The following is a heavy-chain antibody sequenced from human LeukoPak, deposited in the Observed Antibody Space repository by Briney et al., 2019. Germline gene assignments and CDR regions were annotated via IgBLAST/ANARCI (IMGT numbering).Heavy chain of an antibody. CDR2: VRPNSGNT. CDR3: ARAPSGYDSGEDYFDY. Sequence: EASVKVSCKASGYTFTNFDIYWVRQATGQGLEWMGWVRPNSGNTGYAQKFQGGVTMTRNTFISTAYMELSSLRSEDTAVYYCARAPSGYDSGEDYFDYWGQGTLVTVSS. V-gene: IGHV1-8*01. J-gene: IGHJ4*02. D-gene: IGHD5-12*01. CDR1: GYTFTNFD.